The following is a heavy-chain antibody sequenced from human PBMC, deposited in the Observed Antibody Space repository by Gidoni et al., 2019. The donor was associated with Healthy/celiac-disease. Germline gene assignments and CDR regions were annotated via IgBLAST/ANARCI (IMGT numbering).Heavy chain of an antibody. Sequence: QVQLQESGPGLVKPSQTLSLTCTVSGGSISSGGYYWSWIRQHPGKGLEWIGYIYYSGSTYYNPSLKSRVTISVDTSKNQFSLKLSSVTAADTAVYYCARDLPLRYCTNGVCFSQHYGMDVWGQGTTVTVSS. D-gene: IGHD2-8*01. J-gene: IGHJ6*02. V-gene: IGHV4-31*03. CDR1: GGSISSGGYY. CDR3: ARDLPLRYCTNGVCFSQHYGMDV. CDR2: IYYSGST.